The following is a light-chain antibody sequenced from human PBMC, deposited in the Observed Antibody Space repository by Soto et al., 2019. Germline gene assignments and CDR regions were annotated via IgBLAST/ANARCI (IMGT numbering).Light chain of an antibody. CDR1: SSDIGRYNY. CDR3: CSYTSATTWV. CDR2: EVS. J-gene: IGLJ3*02. V-gene: IGLV2-14*03. Sequence: QSALTQPASVSGSPGQSITISCTGSSSDIGRYNYVSWYQQLPGKAPKLIIYEVSNRPSGVSDRFSGSKSGNTASLSISGLQTEDEADYYGCSYTSATTWVLGLGTKLTGL.